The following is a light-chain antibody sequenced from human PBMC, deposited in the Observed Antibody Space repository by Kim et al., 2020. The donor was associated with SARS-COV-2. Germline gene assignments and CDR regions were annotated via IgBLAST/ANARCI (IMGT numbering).Light chain of an antibody. Sequence: LSTGERATLSCRASQSVSSSYLAWYQQKPGQAPRLLIYGVSSRATGIPDRFSGSASGTDFTLTISRLEPEDFAVYYCQDYGGSLFTFGQGTKLEI. V-gene: IGKV3-20*01. J-gene: IGKJ2*01. CDR2: GVS. CDR1: QSVSSSY. CDR3: QDYGGSLFT.